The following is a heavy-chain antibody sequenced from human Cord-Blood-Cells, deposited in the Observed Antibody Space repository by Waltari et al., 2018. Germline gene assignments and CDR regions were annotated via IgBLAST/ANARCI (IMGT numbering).Heavy chain of an antibody. Sequence: QVTLKESGPVLVKPTETLTLTCTVSGFSLSNARMGVSWIRQPPGKALEWLAHIFSNEEKFYSTSLKSRLTISKDTSKSQVVLTMTNMDPVDTATYYCARGGPQLGAAGFDYWGQGTLVTVSS. J-gene: IGHJ4*02. D-gene: IGHD6-13*01. CDR2: IFSNEEK. V-gene: IGHV2-26*01. CDR3: ARGGPQLGAAGFDY. CDR1: GFSLSNARMG.